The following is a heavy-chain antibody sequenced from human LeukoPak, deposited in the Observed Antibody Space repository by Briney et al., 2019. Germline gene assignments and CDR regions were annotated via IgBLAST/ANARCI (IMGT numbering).Heavy chain of an antibody. D-gene: IGHD7-27*01. CDR1: GFTFSSYG. J-gene: IGHJ4*02. V-gene: IGHV3-33*01. CDR2: IWYDGINE. CDR3: ARDVAKWGRWPDY. Sequence: GGSLRLSCAASGFTFSSYGMHWVRQAPGRGLEWVAVIWYDGINEYYADSVKGRFTVSRDNANNTLYLQMNSLRADDTAVYFCARDVAKWGRWPDYWGQGTLVTVSS.